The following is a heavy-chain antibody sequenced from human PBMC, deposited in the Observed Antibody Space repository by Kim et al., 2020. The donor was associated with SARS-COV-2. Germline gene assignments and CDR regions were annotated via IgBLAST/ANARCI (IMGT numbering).Heavy chain of an antibody. V-gene: IGHV4-31*03. CDR3: ARGGDSSGYYLLSEVYYFDY. Sequence: SETLSLTCTVSGGSISSGGYYWSWIRQHPGKGLEWIGYIYYSGSTYYNPSLKSRVTISVDTSKNQFSLKLSSVTAADTAVYYCARGGDSSGYYLLSEVYYFDYWGQGTLVTVSS. J-gene: IGHJ4*02. CDR1: GGSISSGGYY. D-gene: IGHD3-22*01. CDR2: IYYSGST.